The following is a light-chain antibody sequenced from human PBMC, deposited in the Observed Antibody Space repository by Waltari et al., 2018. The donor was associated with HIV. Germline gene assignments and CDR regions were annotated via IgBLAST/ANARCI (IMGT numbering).Light chain of an antibody. J-gene: IGKJ1*01. CDR3: MQALQIPWT. CDR1: QCLLYTNGYNY. V-gene: IGKV2-28*01. CDR2: LGS. Sequence: IVVTQSPLSLPVTPGEPASIPCTSNQCLLYTNGYNYLDWYLQKPGQSPQLLIYLGSNRASGVPDRFSGSGSGTHFTLKISKLQTEDVGVYYCMQALQIPWTFGLGTKVEIK.